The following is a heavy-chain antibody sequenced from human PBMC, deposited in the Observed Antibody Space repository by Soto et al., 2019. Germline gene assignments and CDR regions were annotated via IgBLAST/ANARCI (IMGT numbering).Heavy chain of an antibody. CDR3: ARGGHCANGVCSALDY. CDR1: GGSISSGDYY. CDR2: IHNSGSA. J-gene: IGHJ4*02. D-gene: IGHD2-8*01. Sequence: PSETLSLTCTVSGGSISSGDYYWSWIRQAPGKGLEWIGYIHNSGSADYNPSLKSRVTISVDTSKKQFSLKLSSVTAADTAVYYCARGGHCANGVCSALDYWGQGTLVTVSS. V-gene: IGHV4-30-4*01.